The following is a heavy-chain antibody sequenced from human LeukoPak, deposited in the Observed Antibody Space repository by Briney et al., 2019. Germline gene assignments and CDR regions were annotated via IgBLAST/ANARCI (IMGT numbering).Heavy chain of an antibody. CDR3: ARLHYGGNYGYYYYYMDV. V-gene: IGHV4-39*07. J-gene: IGHJ6*03. Sequence: SETLSLTCTVSGGSISSRSYCWGWIRQPPGKGLEWIGSIYYSGNTYFNPSLKSRVTISVDTSKNQFSLKLSSVTAADTAVYYCARLHYGGNYGYYYYYMDVWGKGTTVTISS. CDR2: IYYSGNT. D-gene: IGHD4-23*01. CDR1: GGSISSRSYC.